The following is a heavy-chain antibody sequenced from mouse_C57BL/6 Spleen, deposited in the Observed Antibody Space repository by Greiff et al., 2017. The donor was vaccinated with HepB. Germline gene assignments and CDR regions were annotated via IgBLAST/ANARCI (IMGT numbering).Heavy chain of an antibody. CDR2: ISDGGSYT. V-gene: IGHV5-4*01. J-gene: IGHJ2*01. Sequence: EVQGVESGGGLVKPGGSLKLSCAASGFTFSSYAMSWVRQTPEKRLEWVATISDGGSYTYYPDNVKGRFTISRDNAKNNLYLQMSHLKSEDTAMYYCASQGYDYDSYYFDYWGQGTTLTVSS. D-gene: IGHD2-4*01. CDR3: ASQGYDYDSYYFDY. CDR1: GFTFSSYA.